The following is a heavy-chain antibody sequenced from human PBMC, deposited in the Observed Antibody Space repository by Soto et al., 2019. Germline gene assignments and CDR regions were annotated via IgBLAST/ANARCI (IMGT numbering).Heavy chain of an antibody. Sequence: PSETLSLTCAVHGGSFSGYYWDWIRQPPGKGLEWIGEVNHGGSTSYNPSLNSRVTMSLDTSKKEFSLKLTSVTAADTAVYYCVRQGFGALHGLVDVWGQGTTVTVSS. CDR2: VNHGGST. V-gene: IGHV4-34*01. D-gene: IGHD3-10*01. J-gene: IGHJ6*02. CDR3: VRQGFGALHGLVDV. CDR1: GGSFSGYY.